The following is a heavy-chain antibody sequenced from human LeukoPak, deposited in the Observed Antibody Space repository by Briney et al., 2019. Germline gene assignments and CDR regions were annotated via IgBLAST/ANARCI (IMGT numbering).Heavy chain of an antibody. Sequence: QPGGSLRLSCAASGCTFSSYAMSWVRQAPGKGLEWVSAISGSGGSTYYADSVKGRFTISRDNSKNTLYLQMNSLRAEDTAVYYCAKDGYGSGSYYPFYYYYYYMDVWGKGTTVTISS. CDR3: AKDGYGSGSYYPFYYYYYYMDV. CDR1: GCTFSSYA. CDR2: ISGSGGST. V-gene: IGHV3-23*01. J-gene: IGHJ6*03. D-gene: IGHD3-10*01.